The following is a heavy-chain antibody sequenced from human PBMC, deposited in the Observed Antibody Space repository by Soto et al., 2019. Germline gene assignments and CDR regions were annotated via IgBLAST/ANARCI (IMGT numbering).Heavy chain of an antibody. CDR1: GGTFSSYA. J-gene: IGHJ6*02. CDR3: AREQRDYGGSYGMDV. Sequence: QVQLVQSGAEVQKPGSSVKVSCKASGGTFSSYAISWVRQAPGQGLEWMGGIIPIFGTADYAQKFQGRVTVTADESTSTGYMELSSLRSEDTAVYYGAREQRDYGGSYGMDVLGQGTTVTGSS. D-gene: IGHD3-10*01. V-gene: IGHV1-69*01. CDR2: IIPIFGTA.